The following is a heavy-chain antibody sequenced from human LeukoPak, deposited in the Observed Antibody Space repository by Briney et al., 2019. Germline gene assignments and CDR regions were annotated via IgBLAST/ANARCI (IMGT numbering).Heavy chain of an antibody. V-gene: IGHV3-21*01. CDR1: GFSFSVYA. Sequence: GGSLRLSCVASGFSFSVYAMSWVRQAPGKGLNWVSSITNSSTYMYYAVSVQGRFTISRDNAKNSLYLQMNNLRAEDTAVYYCVGGYYRGNFDYWGQGTLVTVSS. CDR3: VGGYYRGNFDY. CDR2: ITNSSTYM. D-gene: IGHD4-23*01. J-gene: IGHJ4*02.